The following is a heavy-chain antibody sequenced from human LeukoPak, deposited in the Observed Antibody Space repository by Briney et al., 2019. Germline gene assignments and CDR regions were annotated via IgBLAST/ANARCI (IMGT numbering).Heavy chain of an antibody. Sequence: GESLKISCKGSGYSFISYWIGWVRQMPGKGLEWMGIIHPGDSDTTYSPSFQGQVTISADKSINTAYLQWRSLKASDTAMYYCARSFAHVERYYFDYWGQGTLVSVSS. CDR1: GYSFISYW. CDR3: ARSFAHVERYYFDY. D-gene: IGHD1-1*01. J-gene: IGHJ4*02. CDR2: IHPGDSDT. V-gene: IGHV5-51*01.